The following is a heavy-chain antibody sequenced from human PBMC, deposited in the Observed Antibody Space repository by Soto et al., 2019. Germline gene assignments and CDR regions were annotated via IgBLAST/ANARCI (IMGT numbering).Heavy chain of an antibody. Sequence: ASVKVSCKASEYTFIGFHLHWVRQAPGQGLEWMGWISPHSGGTHYAQKFQGRVTMTRDTFISTAYMELNRVRSDDTAVYFCARDPGGSYAYWGQGTLVTVSS. V-gene: IGHV1-2*02. J-gene: IGHJ4*02. D-gene: IGHD1-26*01. CDR1: EYTFIGFH. CDR3: ARDPGGSYAY. CDR2: ISPHSGGT.